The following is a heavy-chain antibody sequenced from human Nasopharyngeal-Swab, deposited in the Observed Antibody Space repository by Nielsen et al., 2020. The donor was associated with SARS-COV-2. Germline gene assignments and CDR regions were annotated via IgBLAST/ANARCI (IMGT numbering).Heavy chain of an antibody. J-gene: IGHJ5*02. CDR3: ARDTQMVYATPGWFDP. V-gene: IGHV1-3*01. Sequence: ASVKVSCKASGYTFTSYAMHWVRQAPGQRLEWMGWINAGNGNTKYSQKFQGRVTITRDTSASTAYMELSSLRSEDTAVYYCARDTQMVYATPGWFDPWGQGTLVTASS. D-gene: IGHD2-8*01. CDR1: GYTFTSYA. CDR2: INAGNGNT.